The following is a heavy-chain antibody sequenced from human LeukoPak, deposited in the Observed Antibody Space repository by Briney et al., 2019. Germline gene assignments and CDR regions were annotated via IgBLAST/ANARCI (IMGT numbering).Heavy chain of an antibody. CDR3: ARDRWGDCSSTSCYTNWFDP. CDR2: IYYSGST. J-gene: IGHJ5*02. CDR1: GGSISSGGYY. D-gene: IGHD2-2*02. Sequence: SQTLSLTCTVSGGSISSGGYYWSWIRQPPGKGLEWIGNIYYSGSTCSNPSLKSRVTISVDTSKNQFSLKLSSVTAADTAVYYCARDRWGDCSSTSCYTNWFDPWGQGTLVTVSS. V-gene: IGHV4-31*03.